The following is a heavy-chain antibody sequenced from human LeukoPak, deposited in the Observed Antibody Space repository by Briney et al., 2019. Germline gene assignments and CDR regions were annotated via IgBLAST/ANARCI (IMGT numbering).Heavy chain of an antibody. J-gene: IGHJ4*02. CDR1: GFTFDDYG. V-gene: IGHV3-20*04. CDR3: ARDSDQLYYFDY. Sequence: GGSLRLSCVASGFTFDDYGMSWVRQAPGKGLEWVSGINWNGGSTGYADSVKGRFTISRDNAKNSLYLQMNSLRAEDTALYYCARDSDQLYYFDYWGQGTLVTVSS. D-gene: IGHD2-2*01. CDR2: INWNGGST.